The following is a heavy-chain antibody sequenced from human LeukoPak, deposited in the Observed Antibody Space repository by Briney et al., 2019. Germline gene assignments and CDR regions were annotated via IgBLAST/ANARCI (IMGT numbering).Heavy chain of an antibody. J-gene: IGHJ4*02. CDR1: GFTFSSYS. D-gene: IGHD5-24*01. V-gene: IGHV3-23*01. Sequence: GGSLRLSCAASGFTFSSYSMNWVRQAPGEGLEWVSNISGSGSGGSTYYADSAKGRFTISRDNSKNTLYLQMNSLRAEDTAVYYCAKSGYNRFDYWGQGTLVTVSS. CDR3: AKSGYNRFDY. CDR2: ISGSGSGGST.